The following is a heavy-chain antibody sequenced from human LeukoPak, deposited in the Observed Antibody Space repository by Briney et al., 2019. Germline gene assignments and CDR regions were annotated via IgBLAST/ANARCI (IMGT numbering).Heavy chain of an antibody. CDR2: VYYSGST. J-gene: IGHJ6*03. V-gene: IGHV4-59*08. D-gene: IGHD5-18*01. Sequence: SETLSLTCTVSGDPITISSNYKWTWLRQSPRKGLEWIGYVYYSGSTNYNPSLQSRVTISVDTSNNQFSLKLTSVTAADTAVYYCARLHADTSLTPYYYYIYVWGKGTTVTVSS. CDR1: GDPITISSNYK. CDR3: ARLHADTSLTPYYYYIYV.